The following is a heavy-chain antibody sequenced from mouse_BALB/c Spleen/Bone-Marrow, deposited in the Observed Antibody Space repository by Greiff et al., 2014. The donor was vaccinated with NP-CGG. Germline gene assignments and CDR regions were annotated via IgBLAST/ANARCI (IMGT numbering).Heavy chain of an antibody. J-gene: IGHJ4*01. V-gene: IGHV1S81*02. D-gene: IGHD3-2*01. Sequence: QVQLQQSGTELVKPGASVKLSCKASGYTFTSYWIQWVKQGPGQGLEWIGEIHPSNGRTNYSEKFKTKATMTVDKSSSTAPMQLSSLTSEDSAVYYCARGTARDMMDYWGQGTSVTVSS. CDR3: ARGTARDMMDY. CDR1: GYTFTSYW. CDR2: IHPSNGRT.